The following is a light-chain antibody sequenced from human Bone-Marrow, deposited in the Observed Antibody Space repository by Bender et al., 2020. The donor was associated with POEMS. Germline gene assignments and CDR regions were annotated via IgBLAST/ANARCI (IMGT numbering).Light chain of an antibody. V-gene: IGLV2-14*02. CDR2: ELT. CDR3: SSSTGNRTLI. CDR1: SSDVANYKF. J-gene: IGLJ2*01. Sequence: QSALTQPAAVSGSPGQSITISCTGISSDVANYKFVSWYQQHPGKGPKLIIYELTKRPSGVSPRFSGSKSGNTASLTISGLQAEDEAGYYCSSSTGNRTLIFGGGTNLTVL.